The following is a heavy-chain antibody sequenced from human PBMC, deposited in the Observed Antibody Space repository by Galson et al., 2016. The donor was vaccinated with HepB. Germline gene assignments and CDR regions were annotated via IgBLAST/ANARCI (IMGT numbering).Heavy chain of an antibody. Sequence: SVKVSCKASGGTFSSYAISWVRQAPGQGLEWMGVIINLYGTANYALKFQGRVTITADESPSTAHMQVSSLRYEDTAVYYCARVRDGYNTHFYYGMDVWGQGTSVTVS. CDR2: IINLYGTA. D-gene: IGHD5-24*01. CDR3: ARVRDGYNTHFYYGMDV. J-gene: IGHJ6*02. V-gene: IGHV1-69*13. CDR1: GGTFSSYA.